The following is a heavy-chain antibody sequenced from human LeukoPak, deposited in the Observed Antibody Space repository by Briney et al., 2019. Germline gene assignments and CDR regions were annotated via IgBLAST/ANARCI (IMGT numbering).Heavy chain of an antibody. CDR2: MYHSGSA. J-gene: IGHJ6*03. CDR1: GGSFSGYY. V-gene: IGHV4-34*01. CDR3: ARLNGSGSYYYYYYMDV. Sequence: SETLSLTCAVYGGSFSGYYWSWIRQPPGKGLEWIGSMYHSGSAYYYPSLKSRITISIDTSKNQFSLKLSSVTAADTAVYYCARLNGSGSYYYYYYMDVWGKGTTVTISS. D-gene: IGHD3-10*01.